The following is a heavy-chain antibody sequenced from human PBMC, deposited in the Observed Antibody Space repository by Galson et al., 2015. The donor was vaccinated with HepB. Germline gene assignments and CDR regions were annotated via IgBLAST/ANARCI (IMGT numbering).Heavy chain of an antibody. D-gene: IGHD5-18*01. V-gene: IGHV3-23*01. CDR2: ISGSGGST. CDR3: AAEWDSYALGAFDI. CDR1: GFTFSSYA. Sequence: SLRLSCAASGFTFSSYAMSWVRQAPGKGLEWVSAISGSGGSTHYADSVEGRFTISRDNSKNTLYLQLNSPRAEDTAVYYCAAEWDSYALGAFDIWGQGTMVTVSS. J-gene: IGHJ3*02.